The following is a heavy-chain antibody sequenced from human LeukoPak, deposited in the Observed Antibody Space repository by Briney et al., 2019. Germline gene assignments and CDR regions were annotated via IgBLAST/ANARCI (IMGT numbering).Heavy chain of an antibody. CDR2: IYYSGST. J-gene: IGHJ4*02. D-gene: IGHD1-20*01. CDR3: ARDNWNRAFDY. CDR1: GGSISSYY. Sequence: SETLSLTCTVSGGSISSYYWSWIRQPPGKGLEWIGYIYYSGSTNYNPSLKSRVTISVDTSKNQFSLKLSSVTAADTAVYYCARDNWNRAFDYWGQGTLVTVSS. V-gene: IGHV4-59*01.